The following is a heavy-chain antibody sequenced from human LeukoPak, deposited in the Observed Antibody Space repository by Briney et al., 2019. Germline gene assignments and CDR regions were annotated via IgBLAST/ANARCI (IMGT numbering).Heavy chain of an antibody. V-gene: IGHV4-34*01. CDR3: ARGRGVHGIAVAEYYYYYYGMDV. J-gene: IGHJ6*02. CDR2: INRSGST. Sequence: PSETLSLTCAVSGGSISSGGYSWSWIRQPPGKGLEWIGEINRSGSTNYNPSLKSRVTISVDTSKNQFSLKLSSVTAADTAVYYCARGRGVHGIAVAEYYYYYYGMDVWGQGTTVTVSS. CDR1: GGSISSGGYS. D-gene: IGHD6-19*01.